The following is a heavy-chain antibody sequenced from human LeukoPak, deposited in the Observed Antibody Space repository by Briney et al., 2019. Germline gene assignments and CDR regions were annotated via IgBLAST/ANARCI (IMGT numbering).Heavy chain of an antibody. CDR2: ISWNSGSI. Sequence: GGSLRLSCAAPGFTFSDYYMSWIRQAPGKGLEWVSGISWNSGSIGYADSVKGRFTISRDNAKNSLYLQMNSLRVEDTALYYCAKDATYSSGWTDYWGQGTLVTVSS. V-gene: IGHV3-9*01. D-gene: IGHD6-19*01. CDR3: AKDATYSSGWTDY. J-gene: IGHJ4*02. CDR1: GFTFSDYY.